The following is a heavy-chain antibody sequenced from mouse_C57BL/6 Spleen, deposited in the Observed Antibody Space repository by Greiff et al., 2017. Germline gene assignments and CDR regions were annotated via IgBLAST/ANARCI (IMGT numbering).Heavy chain of an antibody. D-gene: IGHD2-4*01. CDR2: IDPSDSYT. Sequence: VQLQQPGAELVKPGASVKLSCKASGYTFTSYWMQWVKQRPGQGLEWIGEIDPSDSYTNYNQKFRGKATLTVDTSSSTAYMQLSSLTSEDSAVYYCARPIYYDDAGFAYWGQGTLVTVSA. J-gene: IGHJ3*01. CDR3: ARPIYYDDAGFAY. V-gene: IGHV1-50*01. CDR1: GYTFTSYW.